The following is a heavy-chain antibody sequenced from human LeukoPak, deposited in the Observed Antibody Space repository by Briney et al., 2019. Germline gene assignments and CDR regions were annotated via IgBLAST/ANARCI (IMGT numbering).Heavy chain of an antibody. J-gene: IGHJ4*02. CDR3: AKSRTFGGPTDY. V-gene: IGHV3-9*01. CDR1: GFTFDDYA. CDR2: ISWNSGSI. Sequence: SLRLSCAASGFTFDDYAMHWVRQAPGNGLEWVSGISWNSGSIGYADSVKGRFTISRDNAKNSLYLQMNSLRAEDTALYYCAKSRTFGGPTDYWGQGTLVTVSS. D-gene: IGHD2/OR15-2a*01.